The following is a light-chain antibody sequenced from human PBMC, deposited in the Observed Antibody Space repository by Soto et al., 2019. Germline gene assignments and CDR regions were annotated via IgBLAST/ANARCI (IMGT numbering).Light chain of an antibody. J-gene: IGLJ1*01. Sequence: HCSLTQPGSVSGSPGQSVTISCTGTTRDVGGYNYVSWYQHHPGKAPKLVIYDVPNRPSGVRDRFSASKSGNTLPRTSLRLQAEDEDDYYGCSYAGSSTGVYGTGTKVTVL. V-gene: IGLV2-11*01. CDR3: CSYAGSSTGV. CDR2: DVP. CDR1: TRDVGGYNY.